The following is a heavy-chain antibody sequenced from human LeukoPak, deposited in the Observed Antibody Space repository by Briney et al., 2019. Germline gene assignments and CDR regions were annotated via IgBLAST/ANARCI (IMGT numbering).Heavy chain of an antibody. Sequence: SETLSLTCTISGGSISSSSYYWGWIRQPPGKGLEWIGSIYYSGSTYYNPSLKSRVTISVDTSKNQFSLKLSSVTAADTAVYYCARRGRWITMVRGADRPNWFDPWGQGTLVTVSS. D-gene: IGHD3-10*01. V-gene: IGHV4-39*07. J-gene: IGHJ5*02. CDR3: ARRGRWITMVRGADRPNWFDP. CDR2: IYYSGST. CDR1: GGSISSSSYY.